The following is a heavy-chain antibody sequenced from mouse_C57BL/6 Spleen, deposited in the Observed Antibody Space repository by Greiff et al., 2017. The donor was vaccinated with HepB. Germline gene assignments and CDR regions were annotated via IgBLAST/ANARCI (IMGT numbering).Heavy chain of an antibody. CDR3: TRDDGYYVDWLAY. Sequence: QVQLQQSGAELVRPGASVTLSCKASGYTFTDYEMHWVKQTPVHGLEWIGAIDPETGGTAYNQKFKGKAILTADKSSSTAYMELRSLTSEDSAVYYCTRDDGYYVDWLAYWGQGTLVTVSA. V-gene: IGHV1-15*01. J-gene: IGHJ3*01. D-gene: IGHD2-3*01. CDR2: IDPETGGT. CDR1: GYTFTDYE.